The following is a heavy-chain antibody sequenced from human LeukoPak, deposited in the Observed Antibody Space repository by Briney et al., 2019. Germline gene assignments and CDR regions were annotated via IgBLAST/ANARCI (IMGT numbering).Heavy chain of an antibody. CDR1: GFTFSRYW. J-gene: IGHJ4*02. CDR3: ARSAGSSGWYEGYYFDY. Sequence: GGSLRLSCAASGFTFSRYWMSWVRQAPGKGLEWVANIKQDGREKYYVDSVKGRFTISRDNAKISLYLQMNSLRAEDTAIYYCARSAGSSGWYEGYYFDYWGQGTLVTVSS. V-gene: IGHV3-7*01. CDR2: IKQDGREK. D-gene: IGHD6-13*01.